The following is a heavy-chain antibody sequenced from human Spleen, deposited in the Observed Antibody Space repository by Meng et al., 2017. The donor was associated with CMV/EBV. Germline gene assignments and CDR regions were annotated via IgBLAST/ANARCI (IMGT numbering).Heavy chain of an antibody. J-gene: IGHJ5*02. D-gene: IGHD6-13*01. V-gene: IGHV3-30*04. CDR1: GFTFSSYA. CDR3: ARMGQQLVLGWFDP. Sequence: GESLKISCAASGFTFSSYAMHWVRQAPGKGLEWVAVISYDGSKKYYADSVKGRFTISRDNSKNTLYLQMNSLRTEDTAVYYCARMGQQLVLGWFDPWGQGTLVTVSS. CDR2: ISYDGSKK.